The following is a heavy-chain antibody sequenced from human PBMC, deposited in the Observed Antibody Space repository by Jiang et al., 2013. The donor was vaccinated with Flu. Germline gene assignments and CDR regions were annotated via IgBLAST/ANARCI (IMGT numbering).Heavy chain of an antibody. CDR1: TLSFNSQS. V-gene: IGHV3-30*07. CDR2: ISYDAKNK. Sequence: VQLVESGGGVVQPGRSLRLSCAASTLSFNSQSMHWVRQAPGKGLEWVAAISYDAKNKLYAKSVMGRFTISRDNSKNMLFLEMNSLRADDTALYYCAIDGTVYSSGNYYDFESWGPGTLVTVSS. D-gene: IGHD3-22*01. CDR3: AIDGTVYSSGNYYDFES. J-gene: IGHJ4*02.